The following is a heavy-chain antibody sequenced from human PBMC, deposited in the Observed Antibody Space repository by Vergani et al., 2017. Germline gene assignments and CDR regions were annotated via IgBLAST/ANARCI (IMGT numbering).Heavy chain of an antibody. J-gene: IGHJ5*02. Sequence: EVRLVESGGGVGRPGESLRLSCAASGFTFDDHGMSWVRQAPGKGLEWVSGINWMGDTTGYVDSVKGRFTISRDNAKNFLYLQMDSLRVDDTAVYYCARDIVVVPAAPLLFDPWGQGTLVTVSS. CDR2: INWMGDTT. D-gene: IGHD2-2*01. CDR3: ARDIVVVPAAPLLFDP. CDR1: GFTFDDHG. V-gene: IGHV3-20*04.